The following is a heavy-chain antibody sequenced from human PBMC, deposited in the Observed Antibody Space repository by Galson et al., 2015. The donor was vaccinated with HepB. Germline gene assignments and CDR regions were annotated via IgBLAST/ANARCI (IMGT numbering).Heavy chain of an antibody. J-gene: IGHJ4*02. CDR1: GYTFTSYG. V-gene: IGHV1-18*01. D-gene: IGHD1-7*01. CDR3: ARDWNYEIDY. CDR2: INLYNGNT. Sequence: SVKVSCKASGYTFTSYGVSWVRQAPGQGLEWMGWINLYNGNTNYAQKLQGRVTIAADTSTSTAYMELRSLRSDDTAVYYGARDWNYEIDYWGQGTLVIVSS.